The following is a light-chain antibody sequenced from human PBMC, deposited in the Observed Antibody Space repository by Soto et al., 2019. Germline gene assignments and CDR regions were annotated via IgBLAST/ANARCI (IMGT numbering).Light chain of an antibody. V-gene: IGKV1-9*01. J-gene: IGKJ1*01. CDR1: QGISSY. Sequence: DIQLTQSPSFLSASVGDRVTITCRASQGISSYLAWYQQQPGKAPKLLIYAASTLQSGVPSRVSGSGSGTEFTLTISSLQPEDFATYYCQQLNSYPLTFGQGTKVEI. CDR3: QQLNSYPLT. CDR2: AAS.